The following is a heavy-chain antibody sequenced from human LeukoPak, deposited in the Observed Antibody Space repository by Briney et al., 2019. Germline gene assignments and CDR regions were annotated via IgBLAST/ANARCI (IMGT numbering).Heavy chain of an antibody. CDR3: ARDPRYCSGGSCYNFRFDP. CDR2: INPSGGST. D-gene: IGHD2-15*01. CDR1: GYTFTSYY. Sequence: ASVKVSCKAPGYTFTSYYMHWVRQAPGQGLEWMGIINPSGGSTSYAQKFQGRVTMTRDTSTSTVYMELSSLRSEDTAVYYCARDPRYCSGGSCYNFRFDPWGQGTLVTVSS. V-gene: IGHV1-46*01. J-gene: IGHJ5*02.